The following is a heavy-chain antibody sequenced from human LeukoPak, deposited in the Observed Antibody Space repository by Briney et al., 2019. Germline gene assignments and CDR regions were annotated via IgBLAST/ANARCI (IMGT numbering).Heavy chain of an antibody. CDR2: INPSGGST. V-gene: IGHV1-46*01. J-gene: IGHJ5*02. CDR1: GYTFTSYY. D-gene: IGHD6-13*01. CDR3: AREGIAAAVHNWFDP. Sequence: ASVKVSCKASGYTFTSYYMHWVRQAPGQGLEWMGIINPSGGSTSYTQKFQGRVTMTRDTSTSTVYMELSSLRSEDTAVYYCAREGIAAAVHNWFDPWGQGTLVTVSS.